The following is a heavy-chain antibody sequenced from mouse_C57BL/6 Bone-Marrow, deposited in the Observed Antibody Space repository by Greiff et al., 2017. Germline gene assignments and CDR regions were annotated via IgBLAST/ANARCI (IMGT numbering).Heavy chain of an antibody. Sequence: QVQLQQSGAELVRPGTSVKVSCKASGYAFTNYLIEWVKQRPGQGVEWIGVINPGCGGTNYNDKFKGKATLTADKSASTAYMQLSSLTSEDAAVYFCAGWRLWRRYWYFDVCGTGTTVIVSA. CDR2: INPGCGGT. J-gene: IGHJ1*03. D-gene: IGHD2-13*01. CDR3: AGWRLWRRYWYFDV. V-gene: IGHV1-54*01. CDR1: GYAFTNYL.